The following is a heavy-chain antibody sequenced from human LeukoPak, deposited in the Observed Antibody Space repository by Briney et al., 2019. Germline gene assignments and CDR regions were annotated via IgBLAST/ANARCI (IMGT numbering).Heavy chain of an antibody. J-gene: IGHJ2*01. CDR1: GLSLGNAW. Sequence: GGSLRLSCAASGLSLGNAWMSWVRQVPGKGLEWLGRIRAKVDGGTVDYAAPVKGRFTISRDESEDTLYLHLTSLKIEDAAVYYCTTLGGDNWFDWYFDLWGRGTLVTVSS. CDR2: IRAKVDGGTV. CDR3: TTLGGDNWFDWYFDL. D-gene: IGHD1-1*01. V-gene: IGHV3-15*01.